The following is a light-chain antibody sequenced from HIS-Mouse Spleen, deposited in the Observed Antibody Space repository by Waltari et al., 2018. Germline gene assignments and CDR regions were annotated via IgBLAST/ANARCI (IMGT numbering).Light chain of an antibody. CDR3: QQYGSSPPWT. CDR1: RSVSSSY. V-gene: IGKV3-20*01. Sequence: EIVLTQSPGTLSLSPGERATLSCRASRSVSSSYLAWYQQRPGQAPRLLIYGASSRATGIPDRFSGSGDGTDFTLTISRLETEDFAVYYCQQYGSSPPWTFGQGTKVEIK. CDR2: GAS. J-gene: IGKJ1*01.